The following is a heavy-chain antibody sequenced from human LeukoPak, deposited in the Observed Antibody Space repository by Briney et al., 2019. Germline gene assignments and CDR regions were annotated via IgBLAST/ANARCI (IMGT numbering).Heavy chain of an antibody. CDR2: IDHIAST. J-gene: IGHJ3*02. CDR3: ARRYIRGDTYGFDI. D-gene: IGHD3-10*01. CDR1: GGSFSSSNW. V-gene: IGHV4-4*02. Sequence: SETLSLTCAVSGGSFSSSNWWSWVRRPPGKGLEWIGEIDHIASTNYNPSLKSRVTISVDKSKNQFSLTLSSVTAADTAVYYCARRYIRGDTYGFDIWGQGTMVTVSS.